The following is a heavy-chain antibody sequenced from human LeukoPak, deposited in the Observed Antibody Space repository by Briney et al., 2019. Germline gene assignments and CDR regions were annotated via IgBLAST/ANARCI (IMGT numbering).Heavy chain of an antibody. CDR1: GYSFTSYW. J-gene: IGHJ6*03. V-gene: IGHV5-51*01. D-gene: IGHD6-13*01. CDR3: ARTAAAGPGFYYYYYYMDV. Sequence: GESLKISCKGSGYSFTSYWIGWVRQMPGKGLEWMGIIYPGDSDTRYSPSFQGQVTISADKSISTAYLQWSSLKASDTAMYYCARTAAAGPGFYYYYYYMDVWGKGTTVTVSS. CDR2: IYPGDSDT.